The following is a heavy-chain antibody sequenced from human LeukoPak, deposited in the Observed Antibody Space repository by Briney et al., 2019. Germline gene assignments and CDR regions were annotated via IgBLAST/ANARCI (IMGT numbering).Heavy chain of an antibody. CDR3: AKERTTVTPTYYMDV. D-gene: IGHD4-11*01. CDR1: GFTFSSYV. V-gene: IGHV3-23*01. Sequence: PGRSLRLSCAASGFTFSSYVMSWVRQAPGKGLEWVSAISGSGGSTYYIDSVKGRFTISRDNSKNTLYLQMNSLRAEDTAVYYCAKERTTVTPTYYMDVWGNGTTVTVSS. CDR2: ISGSGGST. J-gene: IGHJ6*03.